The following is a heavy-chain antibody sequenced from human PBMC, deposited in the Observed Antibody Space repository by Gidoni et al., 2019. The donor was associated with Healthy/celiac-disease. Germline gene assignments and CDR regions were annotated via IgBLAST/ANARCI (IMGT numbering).Heavy chain of an antibody. Sequence: QVQLVQSGAEVKKPGASVKVSCTASGYTFTSYGISLVLQAPGQGLECMGWISAYKGNTNYAKKLQGRVTRTTDTATSTAYMELRRLRSYDTAVYYCSRSGSYDAFEIWGQGTMVTVSS. D-gene: IGHD1-26*01. CDR2: ISAYKGNT. CDR3: SRSGSYDAFEI. J-gene: IGHJ3*02. CDR1: GYTFTSYG. V-gene: IGHV1-18*01.